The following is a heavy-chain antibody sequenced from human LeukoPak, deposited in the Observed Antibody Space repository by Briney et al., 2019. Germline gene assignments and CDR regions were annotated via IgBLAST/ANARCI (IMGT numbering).Heavy chain of an antibody. Sequence: SVKVSCKASGGTFSSYAISWVRQAPGQGLEWMGGIIPIFGTANYAQKFQGRVTITTDESRSTAYMELSSLRSEDTAVYYCARGVDCSSTSCYRWNWFDPWGQGTLVTVSS. CDR1: GGTFSSYA. CDR2: IIPIFGTA. V-gene: IGHV1-69*05. D-gene: IGHD2-2*02. J-gene: IGHJ5*02. CDR3: ARGVDCSSTSCYRWNWFDP.